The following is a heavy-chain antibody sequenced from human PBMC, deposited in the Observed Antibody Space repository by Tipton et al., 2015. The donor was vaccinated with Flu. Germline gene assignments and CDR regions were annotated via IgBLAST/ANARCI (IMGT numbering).Heavy chain of an antibody. V-gene: IGHV1-8*01. J-gene: IGHJ4*02. Sequence: QLVQSGAEVKNPGASVKVSCKASGYTFTTDDINWVRQAAGQGREWMGWMDPNNGNIGYAQSFQGRVTFTRDTSKSTAYMELTGLKSEDTAVYYCGRGYKALALWGQGTLVTVSS. CDR2: MDPNNGNI. D-gene: IGHD5-24*01. CDR1: GYTFTTDD. CDR3: GRGYKALAL.